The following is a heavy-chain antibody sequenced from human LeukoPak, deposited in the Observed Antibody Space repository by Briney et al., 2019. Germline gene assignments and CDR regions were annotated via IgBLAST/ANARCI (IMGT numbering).Heavy chain of an antibody. V-gene: IGHV4-59*12. CDR2: IYNSGST. J-gene: IGHJ6*02. CDR3: ARDMVSSSAPLNYYYYYGMDV. Sequence: PSETLSLTCTVSGVSISSYHWSWIRQPPVKGLEWIGYIYNSGSTNYNPSPKSRVTISVDTSKNQFSLKLSSVTAADTAVYYCARDMVSSSAPLNYYYYYGMDVWGQGTTVTVSS. CDR1: GVSISSYH. D-gene: IGHD6-6*01.